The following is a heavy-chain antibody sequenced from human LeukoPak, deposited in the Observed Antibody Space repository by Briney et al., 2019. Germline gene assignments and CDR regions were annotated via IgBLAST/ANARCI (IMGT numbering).Heavy chain of an antibody. CDR1: GFTFSSYG. D-gene: IGHD3-22*01. Sequence: PGGSLRLSCATAGFTFSSYGMHWVRQAPGKGLEWVALIRYDGTSKYYADSVKGRFTISRDNYKITLYLQMNSLRAEDTAVYYCARESESYDSSGSTFDYWGQGTLVTVSS. V-gene: IGHV3-30*02. CDR2: IRYDGTSK. CDR3: ARESESYDSSGSTFDY. J-gene: IGHJ4*02.